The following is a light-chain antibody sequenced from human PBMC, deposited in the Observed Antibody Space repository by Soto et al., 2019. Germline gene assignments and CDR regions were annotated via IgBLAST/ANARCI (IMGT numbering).Light chain of an antibody. CDR3: CAYAGSGTVV. CDR2: EAT. CDR1: SNDVGRYNL. V-gene: IGLV2-23*01. J-gene: IGLJ3*02. Sequence: QSVLTQPASVSGSPEQSITISCTGTSNDVGRYNLVSWYQQHPGKAPKVMIYEATKRPSGVSNRFSGSKSGNTASLTISGLQAEDGADYYCCAYAGSGTVVFGGGTKVTVL.